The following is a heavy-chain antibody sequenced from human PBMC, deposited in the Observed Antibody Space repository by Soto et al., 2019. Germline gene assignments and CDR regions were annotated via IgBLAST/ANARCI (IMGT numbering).Heavy chain of an antibody. CDR1: GYTFTGYY. D-gene: IGHD3-9*01. V-gene: IGHV1-2*02. CDR2: INPNSGGT. CDR3: ASDLTTSYDILTGYQTPYYSGLDV. J-gene: IGHJ6*02. Sequence: AAVKVSCKASGYTFTGYYRHGVRQAPGRGLEWMGWINPNSGGTNDAQKVEGRDTMTRERSISTACMELSRLREDETAGYYRASDLTTSYDILTGYQTPYYSGLDVWGQGTTVTVSS.